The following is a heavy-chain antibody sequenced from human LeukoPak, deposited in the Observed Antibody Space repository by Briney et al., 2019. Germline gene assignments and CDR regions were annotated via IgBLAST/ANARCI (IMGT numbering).Heavy chain of an antibody. Sequence: QTGGSLRLSCAASGFTFSSYSMNWVRQAPGMGLEWVAFIRYDGGNTYYADSVKGRFTISRDNSKNTLYLQMNSLRAEDTAVYYCAKSPTRTVTAFDYWGQGTLVTVSS. V-gene: IGHV3-30*02. CDR1: GFTFSSYS. CDR2: IRYDGGNT. D-gene: IGHD4-17*01. J-gene: IGHJ4*02. CDR3: AKSPTRTVTAFDY.